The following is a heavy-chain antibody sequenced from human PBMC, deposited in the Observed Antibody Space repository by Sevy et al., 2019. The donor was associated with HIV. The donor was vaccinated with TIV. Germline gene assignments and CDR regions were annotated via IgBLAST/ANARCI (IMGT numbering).Heavy chain of an antibody. CDR3: AKNLVELLFGFCTGYYMDV. CDR1: GFTFSSYA. J-gene: IGHJ6*03. D-gene: IGHD1-7*01. V-gene: IGHV3-23*01. CDR2: ISGSGGST. Sequence: GGSLRLSCAASGFTFSSYAMSWVRQAPGKGLEWVSAISGSGGSTYYADSVKGRFTISRDNSKNTLYLQMNSLRAEDTAVYYCAKNLVELLFGFCTGYYMDVWGKGTTVTVSS.